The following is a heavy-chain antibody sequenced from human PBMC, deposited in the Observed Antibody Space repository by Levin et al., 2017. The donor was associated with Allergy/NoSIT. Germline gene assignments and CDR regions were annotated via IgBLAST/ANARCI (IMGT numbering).Heavy chain of an antibody. J-gene: IGHJ4*02. CDR1: GGTFSSYA. Sequence: EASVKVSCKASGGTFSSYAISWVRQAPGQGLEWMGGIIPIFGTANYAQKFQGRVTITADESTSTAYMELSSLRSEDTAVYYCARGPLKVLGYCSGGSCYHLDYWGQGTLVTVSS. CDR3: ARGPLKVLGYCSGGSCYHLDY. V-gene: IGHV1-69*13. D-gene: IGHD2-15*01. CDR2: IIPIFGTA.